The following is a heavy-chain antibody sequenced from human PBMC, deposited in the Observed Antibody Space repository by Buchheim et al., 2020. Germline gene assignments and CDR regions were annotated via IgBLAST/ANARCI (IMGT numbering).Heavy chain of an antibody. CDR1: GYTFTGYY. CDR3: AREASHGSGSYKSWFDP. D-gene: IGHD3-10*01. J-gene: IGHJ5*02. V-gene: IGHV1-2*02. CDR2: INPNSGGT. Sequence: QVQLVQSGAEVKKPGASVKVSCKASGYTFTGYYMHWVRQAPGQGLEWMGWINPNSGGTNYAQKFQGRATMTRDTSISTAYMELSRLRSDDTAVYYCAREASHGSGSYKSWFDPWGQGTL.